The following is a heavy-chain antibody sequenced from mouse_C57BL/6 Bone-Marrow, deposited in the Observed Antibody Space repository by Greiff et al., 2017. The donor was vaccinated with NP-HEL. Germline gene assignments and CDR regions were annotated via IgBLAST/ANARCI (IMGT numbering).Heavy chain of an antibody. Sequence: QVHVKQSGAELVKPGASVKLSCKASGYTFTSYWMHWVKQRPGQGLEWIGMIHPNSGSTNYNEKFKSKATLTVDKSSSTAYMQLSSLTSEDSAVYYCARGGPTVVAPYAMDYWGQGTSVTVSS. CDR2: IHPNSGST. V-gene: IGHV1-64*01. CDR1: GYTFTSYW. D-gene: IGHD1-1*01. CDR3: ARGGPTVVAPYAMDY. J-gene: IGHJ4*01.